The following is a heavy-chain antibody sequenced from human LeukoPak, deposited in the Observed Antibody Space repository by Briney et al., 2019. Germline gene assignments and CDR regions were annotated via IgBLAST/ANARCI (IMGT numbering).Heavy chain of an antibody. J-gene: IGHJ4*02. V-gene: IGHV3-9*01. CDR2: ISWNSGSI. D-gene: IGHD6-19*01. Sequence: GGSLRLSRAASGFTFDDYAMHWVRQAPGKGLEWVSGISWNSGSIGYADSVKGRFTISRDNAKNSLYLQMDSLRAEDTALYYCAKDISSGWYPFFAFDYWGQGTLVTVSS. CDR3: AKDISSGWYPFFAFDY. CDR1: GFTFDDYA.